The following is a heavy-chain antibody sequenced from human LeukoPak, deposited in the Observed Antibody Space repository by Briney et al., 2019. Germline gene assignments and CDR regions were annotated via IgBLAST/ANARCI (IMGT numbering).Heavy chain of an antibody. CDR2: ITASGTAM. CDR3: ASSGSYRFDY. D-gene: IGHD1-26*01. Sequence: PGGSLSFSVEASGFTSSSYSLIWFGKAPGKGREWVSHITASGTAMFYADSVKGRFTISRDNAKNSLYLQMNSLRDEDTAVYYCASSGSYRFDYWGQGTLVTVSS. J-gene: IGHJ4*02. CDR1: GFTSSSYS. V-gene: IGHV3-48*02.